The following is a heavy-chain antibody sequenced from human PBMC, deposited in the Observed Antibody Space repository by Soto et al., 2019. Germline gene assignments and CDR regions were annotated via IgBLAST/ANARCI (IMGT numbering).Heavy chain of an antibody. J-gene: IGHJ5*02. D-gene: IGHD2-2*01. Sequence: ASVKVSCKASRYTFIAYDIYWVRQAPGQGLEWMGWIKPNTGDTDYAQNFQGRVTMTRDTSISTAYMELNNLISDDTAVYYCARRSSTWFKEIKFDPRGQGNLVTV. CDR2: IKPNTGDT. V-gene: IGHV1-2*02. CDR1: RYTFIAYD. CDR3: ARRSSTWFKEIKFDP.